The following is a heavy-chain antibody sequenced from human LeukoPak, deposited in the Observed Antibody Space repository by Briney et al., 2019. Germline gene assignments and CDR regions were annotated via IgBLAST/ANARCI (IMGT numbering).Heavy chain of an antibody. V-gene: IGHV4-34*01. CDR3: ARGLYYYDSSGYYYVAFDI. Sequence: SETLSLTCAVYGGSFSGYYWSWIRQPPGKGPEWIGEINHSGSTNYNPSLKSRVTISVDTSKNQFSLKLSSVTAADTAVYYCARGLYYYDSSGYYYVAFDIWGQGTMVTVSS. D-gene: IGHD3-22*01. CDR1: GGSFSGYY. CDR2: INHSGST. J-gene: IGHJ3*02.